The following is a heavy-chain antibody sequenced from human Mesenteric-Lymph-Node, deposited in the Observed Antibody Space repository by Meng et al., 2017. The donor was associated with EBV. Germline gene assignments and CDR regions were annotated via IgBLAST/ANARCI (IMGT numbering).Heavy chain of an antibody. CDR1: GGSFSGYY. CDR2: SNQSGST. Sequence: QVHLPQWVAGLLKPSGTLSLTFAVYGGSFSGYYWTWIRQSPGKGLEWIGESNQSGSTSYNPSLKSRVTISVDTSQNQFSLKLSSVTAADTAVYYCARGKTVGRSPWFDPWGQGTLVTVSS. CDR3: ARGKTVGRSPWFDP. D-gene: IGHD4-11*01. J-gene: IGHJ5*02. V-gene: IGHV4-34*01.